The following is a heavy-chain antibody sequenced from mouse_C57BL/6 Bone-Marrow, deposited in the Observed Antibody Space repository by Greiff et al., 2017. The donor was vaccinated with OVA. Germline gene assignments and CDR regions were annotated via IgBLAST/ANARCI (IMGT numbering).Heavy chain of an antibody. CDR3: ARSHYYYGNSGFAY. Sequence: VQLQQSGAELVRPGTSVKMSCKASGYTFTNYWIGWAKQRPGHGLEWIGDIYPGGGYTNYNEKFKGKATLTADKSSSTAYMQFSSLTSEDSAIYYCARSHYYYGNSGFAYWGQGTLVTVSA. J-gene: IGHJ3*01. CDR2: IYPGGGYT. CDR1: GYTFTNYW. V-gene: IGHV1-63*01. D-gene: IGHD1-1*01.